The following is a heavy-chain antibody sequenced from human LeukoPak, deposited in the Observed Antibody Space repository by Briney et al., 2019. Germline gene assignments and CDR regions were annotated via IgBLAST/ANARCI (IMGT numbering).Heavy chain of an antibody. V-gene: IGHV4-39*01. D-gene: IGHD4-4*01. Sequence: PSETLSLTCTVSGGSISSSSYYWGWIRQPPGKGLEWIGSIYYSGSTYYNPSLKSRVTISVDTSKNQFSLKLSSVTAADTAVYYCARGGYSNYVLVFDYWGQGTPVTVSP. CDR2: IYYSGST. CDR3: ARGGYSNYVLVFDY. CDR1: GGSISSSSYY. J-gene: IGHJ4*02.